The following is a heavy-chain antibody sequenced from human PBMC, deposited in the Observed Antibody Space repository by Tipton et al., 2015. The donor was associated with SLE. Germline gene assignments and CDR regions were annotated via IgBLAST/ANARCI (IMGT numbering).Heavy chain of an antibody. J-gene: IGHJ5*02. D-gene: IGHD5-24*01. CDR2: VNHSGST. V-gene: IGHV4-34*01. CDR3: AREEGDDSNWGWLDP. CDR1: GESLSDDF. Sequence: TLSLTCAVSGESLSDDFWIWIRQTPEKGLEWIGEVNHSGSTNYNPSLKSRVTVSLDTSKNQFSLQLRFVNAADTAVYYCAREEGDDSNWGWLDPWGHGTLVSVSS.